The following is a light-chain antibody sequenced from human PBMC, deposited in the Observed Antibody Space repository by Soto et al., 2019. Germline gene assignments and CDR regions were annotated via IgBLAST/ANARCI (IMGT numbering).Light chain of an antibody. V-gene: IGKV1-39*01. CDR1: QRIATY. CDR3: QQTFSTPPYT. J-gene: IGKJ2*01. Sequence: DIQMTQSPSSLCASIGDRVTITCRASQRIATYVNWYQQKPGEAPKLLIYAASSLQSGVPSRFRGSGSLTDFTLTISSLQPEDYATYYCQQTFSTPPYTFGQGTKVEIK. CDR2: AAS.